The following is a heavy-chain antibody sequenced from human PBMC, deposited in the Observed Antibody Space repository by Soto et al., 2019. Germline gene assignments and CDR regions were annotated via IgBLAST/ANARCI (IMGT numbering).Heavy chain of an antibody. J-gene: IGHJ4*02. V-gene: IGHV3-9*01. D-gene: IGHD4-17*01. CDR2: ISCNSGNL. Sequence: EVQLVESGGGLVQPGRSLRLFCAASGFTFDDYAMHWVRQGPGKGLECVSRISCNSGNLGYGDSVNGLFTISRDNAKNSLYLQMNSLRGEDTALYYGAKSTSTTVFAFNDYWGQGTRVTVSS. CDR1: GFTFDDYA. CDR3: AKSTSTTVFAFNDY.